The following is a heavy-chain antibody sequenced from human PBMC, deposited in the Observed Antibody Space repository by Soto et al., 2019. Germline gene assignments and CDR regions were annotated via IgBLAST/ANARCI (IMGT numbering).Heavy chain of an antibody. CDR3: AKSSADNVGAGPKLRYFAEVSDY. CDR2: IIGSGTAT. V-gene: IGHV3-23*01. J-gene: IGHJ4*02. CDR1: GFTFTNYA. Sequence: PGGSLRLSCAASGFTFTNYAMSWVRQAPGKGLEWVSAIIGSGTATYHADSVKGRFTISRDNSKNTLYLQMNSLRAEDTAVYYCAKSSADNVGAGPKLRYFAEVSDYWGQGTLVTVSS. D-gene: IGHD3-9*01.